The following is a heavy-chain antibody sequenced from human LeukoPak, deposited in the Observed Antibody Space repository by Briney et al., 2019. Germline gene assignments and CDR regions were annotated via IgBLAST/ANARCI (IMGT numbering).Heavy chain of an antibody. D-gene: IGHD6-19*01. CDR3: ARDHRGSGWKGATGQRLDY. CDR1: GFTFSSYE. Sequence: GGSLRLSCAASGFTFSSYEMNWVRQAPGKGLEWVSYISSSGSTIYYADSVKGRFTISRDNAKNSLYLQMNSLRAEDTAVYYCARDHRGSGWKGATGQRLDYWGQGTLVTVSS. J-gene: IGHJ4*02. CDR2: ISSSGSTI. V-gene: IGHV3-48*03.